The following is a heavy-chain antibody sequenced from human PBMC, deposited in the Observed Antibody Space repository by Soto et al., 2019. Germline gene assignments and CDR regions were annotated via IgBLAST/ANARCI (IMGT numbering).Heavy chain of an antibody. J-gene: IGHJ6*02. V-gene: IGHV3-30*18. CDR2: ISYDGSNK. D-gene: IGHD4-17*01. CDR1: GFTFSSYG. Sequence: QVQLVESGGGVVQPGRSLRLSCAASGFTFSSYGMHWVRQAPGKGLEWVAVISYDGSNKYYADSVKGRFTISRDNSKNTRYLQMNSLRAEDTAVYYCAKADGADYGDYDPYYYGMDVWGQGTTVTVSS. CDR3: AKADGADYGDYDPYYYGMDV.